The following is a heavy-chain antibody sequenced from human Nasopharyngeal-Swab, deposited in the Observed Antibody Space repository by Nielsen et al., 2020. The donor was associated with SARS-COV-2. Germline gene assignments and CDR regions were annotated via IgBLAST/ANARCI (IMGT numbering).Heavy chain of an antibody. V-gene: IGHV4-34*01. J-gene: IGHJ6*02. CDR1: GGPFSGYY. D-gene: IGHD2-2*01. CDR2: INHSGST. Sequence: SETLSLTCAVYGGPFSGYYWSWTRQHPGTGLERMGEINHSGSTNYNPSLKSRDTISADTSKNQFALKLSSVTAADTAVYYCARTDIVVVPAATTPRKDGMDVWGQGTTVTVSS. CDR3: ARTDIVVVPAATTPRKDGMDV.